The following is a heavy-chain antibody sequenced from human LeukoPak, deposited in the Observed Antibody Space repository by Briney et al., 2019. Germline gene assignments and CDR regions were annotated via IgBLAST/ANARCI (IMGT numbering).Heavy chain of an antibody. CDR2: IYPGDSET. D-gene: IGHD3-10*01. Sequence: GESLKISCKASAYSFTTDRIGWLRQMPGTSLEWMGIIYPGDSETTYGPSFQGLVTISADKSINSACLQWSSLKASDTAIYYCARAMYGSNIYYVFDFWGQGTLVTVSS. CDR3: ARAMYGSNIYYVFDF. J-gene: IGHJ4*02. V-gene: IGHV5-51*01. CDR1: AYSFTTDR.